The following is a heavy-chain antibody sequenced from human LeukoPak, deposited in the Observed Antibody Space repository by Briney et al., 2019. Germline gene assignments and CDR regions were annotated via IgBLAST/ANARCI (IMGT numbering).Heavy chain of an antibody. J-gene: IGHJ5*02. CDR3: ARDRGVEMATISRWSDP. V-gene: IGHV1-18*01. CDR2: ISAYNGNT. CDR1: GYTFTSYG. Sequence: ASVKVSCKASGYTFTSYGISWVRQAPGQGLEWRGWISAYNGNTNYAQKLQGRVTMTTDTSTSTAYMELRSLRSDDTAVYYCARDRGVEMATISRWSDPWGQGTLVTVSS. D-gene: IGHD5-24*01.